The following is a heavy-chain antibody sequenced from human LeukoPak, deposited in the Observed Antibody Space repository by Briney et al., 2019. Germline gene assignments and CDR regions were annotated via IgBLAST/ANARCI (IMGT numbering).Heavy chain of an antibody. D-gene: IGHD3-22*01. CDR1: GFTFKLYW. J-gene: IGHJ4*02. V-gene: IGHV3-74*01. CDR3: VRGGPSTWF. Sequence: GGSLRLSCAASGFTFKLYWMHWVRQVPGKGPVWVARINDDGSDTVYADSVKGRFTISRDDAKNMLFLQMNSLRGEDTAVYHCVRGGPSTWFWGQGTLVTVSS. CDR2: INDDGSDT.